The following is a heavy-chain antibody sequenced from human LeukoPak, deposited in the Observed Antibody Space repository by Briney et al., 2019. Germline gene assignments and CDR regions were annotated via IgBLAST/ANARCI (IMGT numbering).Heavy chain of an antibody. CDR2: ITPKSGDT. V-gene: IGHV1-2*02. CDR1: VYTCSDFY. D-gene: IGHD3-3*02. CDR3: ARVRLADERAWAY. J-gene: IGHJ4*02. Sequence: ASVKVSCKASVYTCSDFYIHWVRQAPGQGLEYVGWITPKSGDTYSPQRFQGRVTMTRDASLSTAYMELSSLRSDDTAVYFCARVRLADERAWAYWGQGTLVTVSS.